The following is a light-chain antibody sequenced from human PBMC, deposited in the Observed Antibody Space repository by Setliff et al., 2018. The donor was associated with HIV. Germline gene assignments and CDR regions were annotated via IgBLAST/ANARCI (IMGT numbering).Light chain of an antibody. CDR3: QVWDGSGDHPI. V-gene: IGLV3-21*04. CDR2: YDK. Sequence: SYELTQPPSVSVAPGKTARTSCGGDNIGSKSVNWYQQKPGQAPVLVIYYDKDQASGIPDRFSGSNSGNTATLTISRVEAGDEADYYCQVWDGSGDHPIFGGGTKVTVL. CDR1: NIGSKS. J-gene: IGLJ2*01.